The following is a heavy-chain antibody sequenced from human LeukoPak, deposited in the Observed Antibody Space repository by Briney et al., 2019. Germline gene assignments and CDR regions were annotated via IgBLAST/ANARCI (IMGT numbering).Heavy chain of an antibody. CDR1: GFIVSSNY. D-gene: IGHD5-18*01. CDR3: AKDLRLLNYYFDY. Sequence: QPGGSLRLSCAASGFIVSSNYMSWVRQAPGKGLEWVSAISGSGGSTYYADSVKGRFTISRDNSKNTLYLQMNSLRAEDTAVYYCAKDLRLLNYYFDYWGQGTLVTVSS. J-gene: IGHJ4*02. CDR2: ISGSGGST. V-gene: IGHV3-23*01.